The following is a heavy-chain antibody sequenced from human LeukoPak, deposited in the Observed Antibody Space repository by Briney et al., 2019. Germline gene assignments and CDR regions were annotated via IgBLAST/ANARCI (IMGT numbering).Heavy chain of an antibody. V-gene: IGHV1-46*01. D-gene: IGHD5-18*01. CDR3: ARDGGYSPKCYYGMDV. CDR1: GYTFTSYS. CDR2: INPSGGST. J-gene: IGHJ6*02. Sequence: ASLKLSCKASGYTFTSYSIHCVRQAPGQGLEWMGIINPSGGSTSYAQKFQGRVTMTRDTSTSTVYMELSSLRSEDTAVYYCARDGGYSPKCYYGMDVWGQGTTVTVSS.